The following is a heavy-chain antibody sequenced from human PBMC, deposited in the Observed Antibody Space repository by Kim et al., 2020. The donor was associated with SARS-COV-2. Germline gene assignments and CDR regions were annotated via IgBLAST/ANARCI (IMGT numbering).Heavy chain of an antibody. CDR3: ATSYYDSSGYYLGRAFDI. D-gene: IGHD3-22*01. CDR2: IIPIFGTA. V-gene: IGHV1-69*13. J-gene: IGHJ3*02. Sequence: SVKVSCKASGGTFSSYAISWVRQAPGQGLEWMGGIIPIFGTANYAQKFQGRVTITADESTSTAYMELSSLRSEDTAVYYCATSYYDSSGYYLGRAFDIWGQGTMVTVSS. CDR1: GGTFSSYA.